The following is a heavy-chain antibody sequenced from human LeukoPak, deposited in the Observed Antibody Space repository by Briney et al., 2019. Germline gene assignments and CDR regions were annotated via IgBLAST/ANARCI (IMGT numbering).Heavy chain of an antibody. D-gene: IGHD2-2*01. CDR2: FSYSGST. CDR3: ARVQQYLFDY. V-gene: IGHV4-59*01. J-gene: IGHJ4*02. Sequence: SETLSLTCTVSGGSISSYYWKWLRLPPGTGLEWIGDFSYSGSTSYNPSLKRRVPISVAASKNHSSLKLCSVTAADTAQYYCARVQQYLFDYWGQGTLVTVSS. CDR1: GGSISSYY.